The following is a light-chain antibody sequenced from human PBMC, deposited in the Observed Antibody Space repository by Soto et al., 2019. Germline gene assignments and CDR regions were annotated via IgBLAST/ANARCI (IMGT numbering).Light chain of an antibody. CDR1: QSVYSY. CDR3: QQRSIWPLT. V-gene: IGKV3-11*01. CDR2: DAS. J-gene: IGKJ4*01. Sequence: EIVLTQSPATLSLSPGDRATLSCRASQSVYSYLAWYQQKPGQAPRLLIYDASNRATGISARFSGSGSETDFTLTISSLEPEDFAVYYCQQRSIWPLTFGGGTKVEIK.